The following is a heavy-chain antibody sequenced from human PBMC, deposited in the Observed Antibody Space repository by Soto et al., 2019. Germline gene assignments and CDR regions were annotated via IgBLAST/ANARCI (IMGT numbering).Heavy chain of an antibody. J-gene: IGHJ5*02. CDR3: ARKDKSGYFNLFGP. Sequence: ESLKISCRTSGYKFTSSWIAWVRQMPGKGLEWMGIIFPSDSDTRYSPSFQGQVTISADRSTSTVFLQWASLKASDTAVYFCARKDKSGYFNLFGPWGQGTPVTVSS. V-gene: IGHV5-51*01. CDR2: IFPSDSDT. CDR1: GYKFTSSW. D-gene: IGHD3-22*01.